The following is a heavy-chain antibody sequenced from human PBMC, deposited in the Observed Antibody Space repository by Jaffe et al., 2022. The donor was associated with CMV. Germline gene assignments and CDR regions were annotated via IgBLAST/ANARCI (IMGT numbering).Heavy chain of an antibody. V-gene: IGHV4-59*01. Sequence: QVQLQESGPGLVKPSETLSLTCTVSGGSISSYYWSWIRQPPGKGLEWIGYIYYSGSTNYNPSLKSRVTISVDTSKNQFSLKLSSVTAADTAVYYCARVFYGDYLGSNWFDPWGQGTLVTVSS. D-gene: IGHD4-17*01. CDR1: GGSISSYY. J-gene: IGHJ5*02. CDR2: IYYSGST. CDR3: ARVFYGDYLGSNWFDP.